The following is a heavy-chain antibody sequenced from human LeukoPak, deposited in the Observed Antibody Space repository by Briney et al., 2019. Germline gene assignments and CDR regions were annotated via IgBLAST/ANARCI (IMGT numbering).Heavy chain of an antibody. J-gene: IGHJ4*02. CDR3: ARHNYTYYFDY. V-gene: IGHV4-59*08. CDR2: IYYSGST. D-gene: IGHD4-11*01. Sequence: SETLSLTCTVSGGSISSYYWSWIRRPPGKGLEWIGYIYYSGSTNYNPSLKSRVTISVDTSKNQFSLKLSSVTAADTAVYYCARHNYTYYFDYWGQGTLVTVSS. CDR1: GGSISSYY.